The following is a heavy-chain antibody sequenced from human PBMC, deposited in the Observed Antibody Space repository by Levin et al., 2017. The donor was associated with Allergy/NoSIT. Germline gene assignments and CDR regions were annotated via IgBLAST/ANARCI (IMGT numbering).Heavy chain of an antibody. CDR2: IGASSGTT. V-gene: IGHV3-23*01. CDR3: ARHLLAAGREYDY. Sequence: PGGSLRLSCTASGFTFSNYPMSWVRQTPGKGLEWISAIGASSGTTYYTDSVKGRFIISKDYSNNILYLQMNSLRAEDTAVYYCARHLLAAGREYDYWGQGALVTVSS. CDR1: GFTFSNYP. D-gene: IGHD6-13*01. J-gene: IGHJ4*02.